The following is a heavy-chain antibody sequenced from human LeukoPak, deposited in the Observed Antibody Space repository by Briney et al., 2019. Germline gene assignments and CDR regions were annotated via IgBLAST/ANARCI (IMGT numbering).Heavy chain of an antibody. CDR2: ISYDGSNI. CDR1: GFTFSNYA. CDR3: ARSAGKAVASPDY. D-gene: IGHD6-19*01. Sequence: GGSLILSCAASGFTFSNYAMHWVRQAPGKGLEWVALISYDGSNIYYAPSVKGRFTISRDNSKHTLYLQMNSLRGEDTAVYYCARSAGKAVASPDYWGQGTLVTVSS. J-gene: IGHJ4*02. V-gene: IGHV3-30-3*01.